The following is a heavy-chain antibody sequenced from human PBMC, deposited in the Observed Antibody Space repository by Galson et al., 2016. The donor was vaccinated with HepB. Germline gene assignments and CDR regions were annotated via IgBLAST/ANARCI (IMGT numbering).Heavy chain of an antibody. D-gene: IGHD3-10*01. CDR2: IDPSDSHA. Sequence: QSGAEVKKPGESLRISCRASGYIFNTYWIRWVRQMPGIGLEWMGRIDPSDSHADYSPSFRGHVSISLDKSLNTVYLQWSSLKASDTAVFYCATGPRVGSPEQFPHWGQGTLVTVSS. CDR1: GYIFNTYW. J-gene: IGHJ1*01. V-gene: IGHV5-10-1*01. CDR3: ATGPRVGSPEQFPH.